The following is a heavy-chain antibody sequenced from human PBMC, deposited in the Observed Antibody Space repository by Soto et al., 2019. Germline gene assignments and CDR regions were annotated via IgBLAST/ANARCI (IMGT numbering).Heavy chain of an antibody. CDR1: GVTFRSYA. CDR2: ISGSGGST. D-gene: IGHD2-8*02. CDR3: AKCTGGRRLTHFDY. J-gene: IGHJ4*02. V-gene: IGHV3-23*01. Sequence: GGSLRLSCASSGVTFRSYAMHWVRQAPGKGLEWMSAISGSGGSTYYADSVKGRFTISRDNSKSTLYLQMNSLRAEDTAVYYCAKCTGGRRLTHFDYWGQGTLVTVSS.